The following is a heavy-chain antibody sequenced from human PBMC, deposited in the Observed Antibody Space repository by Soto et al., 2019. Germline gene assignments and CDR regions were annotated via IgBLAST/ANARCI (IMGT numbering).Heavy chain of an antibody. Sequence: GGSLRLSCAASGFTLSSYWMTWVRQPPGRGLEWVTNMNQNAGKIYYVGSVKGRFTVSRDNAKNSLLLQMNSLRAEDTAVYYCARGDYYDSSGPFSDAFDIWGQGTMVTVSS. CDR2: MNQNAGKI. J-gene: IGHJ3*02. V-gene: IGHV3-7*04. CDR1: GFTLSSYW. CDR3: ARGDYYDSSGPFSDAFDI. D-gene: IGHD3-22*01.